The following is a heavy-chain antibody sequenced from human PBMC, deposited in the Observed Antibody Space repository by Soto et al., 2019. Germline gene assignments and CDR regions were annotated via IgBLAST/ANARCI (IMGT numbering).Heavy chain of an antibody. CDR2: INPNSGNI. Sequence: ASVKVSCKASGDTFTTYDINWVRQATGHGIEGMGWINPNSGNIGYAQRFQGRVTMTRDTAIRTAYMEVSSLRSDDTVVYYWARGRATGSYYLLDYWGQGTLVTVSS. CDR1: GDTFTTYD. CDR3: ARGRATGSYYLLDY. D-gene: IGHD3-10*01. J-gene: IGHJ4*02. V-gene: IGHV1-8*01.